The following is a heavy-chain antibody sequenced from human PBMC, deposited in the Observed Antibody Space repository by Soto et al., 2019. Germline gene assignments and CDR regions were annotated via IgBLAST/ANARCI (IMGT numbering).Heavy chain of an antibody. J-gene: IGHJ3*02. D-gene: IGHD2-2*01. Sequence: VQLVESGGGLVEPGGSLRLSCEASGFPFSDHYMNWIRQAPGKGLEWISYINFSGVTVYYAASVKGRFTISRDNAKNAIYLQMYRVTAEGTDMYCCVRDSSPRDGFDIWGQGTMVIVSS. CDR3: VRDSSPRDGFDI. CDR1: GFPFSDHY. CDR2: INFSGVTV. V-gene: IGHV3-11*01.